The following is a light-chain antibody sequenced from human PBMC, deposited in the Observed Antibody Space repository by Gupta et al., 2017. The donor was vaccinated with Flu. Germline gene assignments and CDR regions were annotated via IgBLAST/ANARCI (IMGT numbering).Light chain of an antibody. CDR2: GAS. CDR3: QQYSLSPPT. CDR1: QSVTSSY. J-gene: IGKJ1*01. Sequence: EIVLTQSPGTLSLSPGERVTLSCRASQSVTSSYLAWYQQKPGQAPRLLMYGASSRATGIPDRFSGSGFGTDFTLTISRLEPEDFAVYYCQQYSLSPPTFGQGTKVEIK. V-gene: IGKV3-20*01.